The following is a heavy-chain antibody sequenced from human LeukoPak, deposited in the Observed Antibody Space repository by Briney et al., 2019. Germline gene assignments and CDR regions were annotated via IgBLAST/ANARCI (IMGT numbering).Heavy chain of an antibody. CDR2: INHSGST. D-gene: IGHD5-18*01. CDR1: GGSFSGYY. Sequence: PSETLSLTCAVYGGSFSGYYWSWIRQPPGKGLEWIGEINHSGSTNYNPSLKSRVTISVDTSKNQFSLKLSSVTAADTAVYYCARGPLRGHSYGYLAAPLDYWGQGTLVTVSS. V-gene: IGHV4-34*01. CDR3: ARGPLRGHSYGYLAAPLDY. J-gene: IGHJ4*02.